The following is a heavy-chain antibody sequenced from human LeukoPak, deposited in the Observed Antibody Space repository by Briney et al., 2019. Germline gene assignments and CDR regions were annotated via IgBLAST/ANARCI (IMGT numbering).Heavy chain of an antibody. CDR2: IKEDGSER. V-gene: IGHV3-7*03. CDR3: ATFSSGSYRDLDY. CDR1: AFIFSGHW. J-gene: IGHJ4*02. D-gene: IGHD1-26*01. Sequence: PGGSLRLSCEGSAFIFSGHWMNWVRQTPGKGLEWVASIKEDGSERQYVDSVKGRFSISRDNTKGSLFLQLNSLRAEDTAVYYCATFSSGSYRDLDYWGQGTLVTVSS.